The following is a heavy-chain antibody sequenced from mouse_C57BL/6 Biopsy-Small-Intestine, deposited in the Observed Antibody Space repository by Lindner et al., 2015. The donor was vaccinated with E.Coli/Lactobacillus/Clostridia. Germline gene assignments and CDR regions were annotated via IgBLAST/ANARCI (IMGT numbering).Heavy chain of an antibody. J-gene: IGHJ3*01. Sequence: VQLQESGAELVKPGASVKLSCKASGYTLTDYTIHWVKQRSGQGLEWIGWFYPGSGSIKYNEKFKDKATLTADKSSSTVYMEVSRLTSEDSAVYFCARHEEGLYYGNFWFAYWGQGTLVTVSA. CDR3: ARHEEGLYYGNFWFAY. CDR2: FYPGSGSI. D-gene: IGHD2-1*01. CDR1: GYTLTDYT. V-gene: IGHV1-62-2*01.